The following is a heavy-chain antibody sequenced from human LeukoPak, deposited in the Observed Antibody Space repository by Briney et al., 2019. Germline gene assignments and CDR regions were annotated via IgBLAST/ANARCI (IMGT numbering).Heavy chain of an antibody. CDR3: ASHYYDSSGPIFRY. CDR1: GGSFSGYY. D-gene: IGHD3-22*01. Sequence: SETLSLTCAVYGGSFSGYYWSWIRQPPGKGLEWIGEINHSGSTNYNPSLKSRVTISVDTSKNQFSLKLSSVTAADTAVYYCASHYYDSSGPIFRYWGQGTLVTVSS. CDR2: INHSGST. J-gene: IGHJ4*02. V-gene: IGHV4-34*01.